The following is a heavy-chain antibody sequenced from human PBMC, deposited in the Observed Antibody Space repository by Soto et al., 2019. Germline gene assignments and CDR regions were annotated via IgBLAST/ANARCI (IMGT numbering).Heavy chain of an antibody. CDR2: IWYDGSNK. J-gene: IGHJ4*02. CDR1: GFTFSSYG. V-gene: IGHV3-33*01. CDR3: ARVGDTMIVVDPYYFAY. D-gene: IGHD3-22*01. Sequence: QVQLVESGGGVVQPGRSLRLSCAASGFTFSSYGMHWVRQAPGKGLEWVAVIWYDGSNKYYADSVKGRFTISRDNSKNTLYLQMNSLRAEDTAVYYCARVGDTMIVVDPYYFAYGGQGTLVTVSS.